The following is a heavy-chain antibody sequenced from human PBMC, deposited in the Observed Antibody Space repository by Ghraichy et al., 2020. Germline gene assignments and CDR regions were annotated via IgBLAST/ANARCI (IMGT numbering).Heavy chain of an antibody. CDR2: IYYSGST. J-gene: IGHJ6*02. CDR1: GDSISGYF. D-gene: IGHD3-16*02. CDR3: AREKSSGMDV. V-gene: IGHV4-59*01. Sequence: SQTLSLTCTVSGDSISGYFWNWIRQPPGKGLEWIGYIYYSGSTNYSPSLQSRATLSGDTSKNQFSLKLSSVTAADTAVYYCAREKSSGMDVWGQGTTVTVPS.